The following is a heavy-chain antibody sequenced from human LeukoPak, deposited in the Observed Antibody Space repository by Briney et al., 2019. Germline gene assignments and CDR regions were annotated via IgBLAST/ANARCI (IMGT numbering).Heavy chain of an antibody. J-gene: IGHJ4*02. Sequence: SETLSLTCSVSGDSISTYYWSWIRQPPGKGLEWIGYIHYSGSTNYNPSLKSRVTISVDTSKNQFSLILSSVTAADTAVYYCARRGVVTEFDYWGQGTLVTVSS. CDR3: ARRGVVTEFDY. V-gene: IGHV4-59*01. CDR2: IHYSGST. D-gene: IGHD4-23*01. CDR1: GDSISTYY.